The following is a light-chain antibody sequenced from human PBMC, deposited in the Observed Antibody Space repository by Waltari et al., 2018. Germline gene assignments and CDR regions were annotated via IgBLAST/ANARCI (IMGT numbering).Light chain of an antibody. CDR1: SFRRCY. Sequence: SSEVTQDPHVSVALGQTVTYPCRVHSFRRCYESWYRQRPGQAPLLVLYGQERPSGIPDRFSGSTSGDTAYLTITGAQAGDEADYYCLSRDTPSTRVFGGGTRLTVV. J-gene: IGLJ3*02. V-gene: IGLV3-19*01. CDR2: GQE. CDR3: LSRDTPSTRV.